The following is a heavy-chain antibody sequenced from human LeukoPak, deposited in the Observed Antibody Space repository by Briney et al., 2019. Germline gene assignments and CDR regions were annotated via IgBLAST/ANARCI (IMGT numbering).Heavy chain of an antibody. CDR2: INPNSGAT. CDR1: GYTFTAYY. J-gene: IGHJ4*02. CDR3: ARIGSFEC. D-gene: IGHD6-25*01. V-gene: IGHV1-2*02. Sequence: VKASCKASGYTFTAYYMHWVRQAPGQGLEWMGWINPNSGATIYAQNFQGRVTMTTDTSNNPAYMELTRLGSDDTAVYYCARIGSFECRGQGVIVTVAT.